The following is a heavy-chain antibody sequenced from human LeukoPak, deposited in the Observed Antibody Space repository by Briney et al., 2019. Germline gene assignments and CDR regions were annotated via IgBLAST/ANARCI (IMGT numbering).Heavy chain of an antibody. D-gene: IGHD7-27*01. CDR2: IYYTGST. V-gene: IGHV4-39*01. CDR1: GFSIGSSSYY. Sequence: PAETLSLTCTVSGFSIGSSSYYWAGVRQPPGKGREGIGTIYYTGSTYYNPSLKSRVTIYVDTSKNQFYLKLSYVSAADTAVYYCARHENWGGPDYWGQGTMVTVSS. J-gene: IGHJ4*02. CDR3: ARHENWGGPDY.